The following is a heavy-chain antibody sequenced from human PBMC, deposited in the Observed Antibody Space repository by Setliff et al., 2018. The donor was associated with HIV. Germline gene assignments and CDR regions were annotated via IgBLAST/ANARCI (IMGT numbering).Heavy chain of an antibody. Sequence: PSETLSLTCTVSGGSISSHYWSWIRQPPGKGLEWIGYIYDSGSTNYNPSLKSRVTMSVDTSKNQFSLKMSSVTAADTAVYYCARLPGTTSPHVGWFDPWGQGTLVTVSS. CDR2: IYDSGST. CDR1: GGSISSHY. CDR3: ARLPGTTSPHVGWFDP. D-gene: IGHD1-7*01. V-gene: IGHV4-59*11. J-gene: IGHJ5*02.